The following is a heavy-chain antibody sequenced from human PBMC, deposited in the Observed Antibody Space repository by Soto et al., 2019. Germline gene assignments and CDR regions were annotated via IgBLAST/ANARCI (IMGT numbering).Heavy chain of an antibody. D-gene: IGHD5-18*01. CDR2: INPSGGST. J-gene: IGHJ4*02. CDR1: GYTFTSYY. CDR3: ARARGSYGPPEFDY. V-gene: IGHV1-46*01. Sequence: QVQLVQSGAEVKKPGASVKVSCKASGYTFTSYYMHWVRQAPGQGLEWMGIINPSGGSTSYAQKFQGRVTMTGDTSTSTVYMGMSSLRSEDTAVYYCARARGSYGPPEFDYWGQGTLVTVSS.